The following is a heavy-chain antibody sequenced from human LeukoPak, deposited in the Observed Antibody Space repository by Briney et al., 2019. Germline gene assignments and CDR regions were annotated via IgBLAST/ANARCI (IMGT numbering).Heavy chain of an antibody. Sequence: GASVKVSCKASGYTFTGYYMHWVRQAPGQGLEWMGWINPNSGGTNYAQKFQGRVTMTRDTSISTAYMELSRLRSDDTAVYYCALPRWYQLLHVFGVHNYGMDVWGQGTTVTVSS. D-gene: IGHD2-2*01. CDR3: ALPRWYQLLHVFGVHNYGMDV. V-gene: IGHV1-2*02. CDR1: GYTFTGYY. CDR2: INPNSGGT. J-gene: IGHJ6*02.